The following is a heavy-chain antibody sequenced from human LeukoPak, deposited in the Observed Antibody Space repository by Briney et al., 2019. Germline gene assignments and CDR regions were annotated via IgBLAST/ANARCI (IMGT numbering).Heavy chain of an antibody. J-gene: IGHJ4*02. CDR1: GFTFSSYS. D-gene: IGHD3-22*01. CDR2: ISSSSSYI. CDR3: ARGMGYYDSSGYPY. V-gene: IGHV3-21*01. Sequence: GGSLRLSCAASGFTFSSYSMNWVRQAPGKGLEWVSSISSSSSYIYYADSVKGRFTISRDNAKNSLYLQMNSLRAEDTAVYYCARGMGYYDSSGYPYWGQGTLVTASS.